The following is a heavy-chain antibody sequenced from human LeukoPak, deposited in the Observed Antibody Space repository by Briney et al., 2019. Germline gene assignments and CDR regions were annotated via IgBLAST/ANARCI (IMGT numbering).Heavy chain of an antibody. CDR1: GDSVSSKNGA. D-gene: IGHD6-19*01. CDR3: ARDFGTTGWHTFDY. J-gene: IGHJ4*02. CDR2: TYYRSKWYN. V-gene: IGHV6-1*01. Sequence: SQTLSLTCAVSGDSVSSKNGAWNWIRQSPSRGLEWLGRTYYRSKWYNDYAESMEGRMTINQDTSKNQYSLHLNSVTPDDTAVYYCARDFGTTGWHTFDYWGQGALVTVSS.